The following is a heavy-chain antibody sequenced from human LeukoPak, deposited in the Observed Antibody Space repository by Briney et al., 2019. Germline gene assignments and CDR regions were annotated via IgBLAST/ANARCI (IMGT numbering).Heavy chain of an antibody. Sequence: PGGSLRLSCAASGFTFSSYSMNWVRQAPGKGLEWVSSISSSSSYIYYADSVKGRFTISRDNAKNSLYLQMNSLRAEDTAVYYCARAKEYCSSLYYFDYWGQGTLVTVSS. CDR1: GFTFSSYS. CDR2: ISSSSSYI. V-gene: IGHV3-21*01. D-gene: IGHD6-6*01. CDR3: ARAKEYCSSLYYFDY. J-gene: IGHJ4*02.